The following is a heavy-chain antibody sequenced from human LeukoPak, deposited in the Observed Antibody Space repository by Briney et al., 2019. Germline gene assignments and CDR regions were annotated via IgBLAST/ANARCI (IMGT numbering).Heavy chain of an antibody. CDR2: ISSSSSYI. V-gene: IGHV3-21*01. J-gene: IGHJ3*02. D-gene: IGHD3-16*02. CDR1: GFAFSSYS. Sequence: PGGSLRLSCAASGFAFSSYSMNWVRQAPGKGLEWVSSISSSSSYIYYADSVKGRFTISRDNAKNSLYLQMNSLRAEDTAVYYCARALRVWGSYRHDAFDIWGQGTMVTVSS. CDR3: ARALRVWGSYRHDAFDI.